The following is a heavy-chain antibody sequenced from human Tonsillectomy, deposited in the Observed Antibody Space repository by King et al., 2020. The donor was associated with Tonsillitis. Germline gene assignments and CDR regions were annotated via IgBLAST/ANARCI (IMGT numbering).Heavy chain of an antibody. Sequence: VQLQESGPGLVKPSETLSLTCTVSGGSISSYYWSWIRQPPGKGLEWIGYIYDSGSTNYNTYLKSLGTISVNTSKNQLSLKLSSVTAAETAVYYRARGTNIAAAGTGYYFDYWGQGTLVTVSS. CDR2: IYDSGST. CDR1: GGSISSYY. V-gene: IGHV4-59*01. J-gene: IGHJ4*02. CDR3: ARGTNIAAAGTGYYFDY. D-gene: IGHD6-13*01.